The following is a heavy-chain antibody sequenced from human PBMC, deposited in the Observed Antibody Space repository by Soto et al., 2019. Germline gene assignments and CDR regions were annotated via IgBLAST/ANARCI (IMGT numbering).Heavy chain of an antibody. J-gene: IGHJ5*02. V-gene: IGHV4-34*01. CDR1: GGAFRGYY. CDR3: ARERGRYCSGESCYPFGP. CDR2: INDSGST. D-gene: IGHD2-15*01. Sequence: QVQLQQGGAGLLKPSETLSLTCAVYGGAFRGYYWSWIRQPPGKGLEWLGEINDSGSTNYNPSIKSRVTISLDTSKKEISLRRSSVTAADTAVYYCARERGRYCSGESCYPFGPWGQGALVTVSS.